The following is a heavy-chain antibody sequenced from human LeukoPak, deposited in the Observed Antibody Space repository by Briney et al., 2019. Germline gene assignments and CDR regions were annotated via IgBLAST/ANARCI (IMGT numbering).Heavy chain of an antibody. Sequence: ASVKVSCKASGYTFTGYYLHWLRQAPGQGLEWMGRINPNSGGTNYAQKFQGRVTMTRDTSISTAYMELSSLISDDTAVYYCARDLEGAFDIWGQGTMVTVSS. CDR2: INPNSGGT. J-gene: IGHJ3*02. V-gene: IGHV1-2*06. CDR1: GYTFTGYY. CDR3: ARDLEGAFDI.